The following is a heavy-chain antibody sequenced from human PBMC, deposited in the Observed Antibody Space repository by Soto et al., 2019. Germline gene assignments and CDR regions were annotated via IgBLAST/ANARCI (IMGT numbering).Heavy chain of an antibody. V-gene: IGHV1-69*13. CDR3: ARDEDYGGNGWFDP. CDR1: GGTFSSYA. D-gene: IGHD4-17*01. Sequence: SVKVSCKASGGTFSSYAISWVRQAPGQGLEWMGGIIPIFGTANYAQKFQGRVTITADESTSTAYMELSSLRSEDTAVYYCARDEDYGGNGWFDPWGQGTLVTSPQ. CDR2: IIPIFGTA. J-gene: IGHJ5*02.